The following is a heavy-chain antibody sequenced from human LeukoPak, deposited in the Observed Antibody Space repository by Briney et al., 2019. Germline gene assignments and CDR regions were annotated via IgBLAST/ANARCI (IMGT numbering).Heavy chain of an antibody. CDR2: IYYSGST. V-gene: IGHV4-59*01. J-gene: IGHJ4*02. CDR3: ARDQGI. CDR1: GGSISSYY. D-gene: IGHD3-10*01. Sequence: SETLSLTCAVYGGSISSYYWSWIRQPPGKGLEWIGYIYYSGSTNYNPSLKSRVAISVDTSKNQFSLKLSFVTAADTAVYYCARDQGIWGQGTLVTVSS.